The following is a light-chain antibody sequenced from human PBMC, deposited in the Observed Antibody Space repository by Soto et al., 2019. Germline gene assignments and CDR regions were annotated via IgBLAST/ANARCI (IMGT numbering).Light chain of an antibody. V-gene: IGKV3-15*01. CDR3: EQYNNWPIT. Sequence: EIVVTQSPGTLSLSPGERATLSCRASQGIGDTLAWYQHKPGQTPRLLIYDTSTRATGVPARFSGSGSGTEFTLTISSLQSEDFAVYYCEQYNNWPITFGQGTRLEIK. CDR1: QGIGDT. J-gene: IGKJ5*01. CDR2: DTS.